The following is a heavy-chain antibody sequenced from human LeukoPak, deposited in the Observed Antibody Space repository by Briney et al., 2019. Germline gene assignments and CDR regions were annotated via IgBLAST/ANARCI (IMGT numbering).Heavy chain of an antibody. D-gene: IGHD3-10*01. CDR3: AKDTGGGGTMVRGIIVHYYYDGMDV. V-gene: IGHV3-9*01. CDR1: GFTFDDYA. CDR2: ISWNSGSI. Sequence: GGSLRLSCAASGFTFDDYAMNWVRQTPGKGLEWVSGISWNSGSIDYADSVKGRFTISRDNAKNSLYLQMNSLRAEDTALYYCAKDTGGGGTMVRGIIVHYYYDGMDVWGQGTTVTVSS. J-gene: IGHJ6*02.